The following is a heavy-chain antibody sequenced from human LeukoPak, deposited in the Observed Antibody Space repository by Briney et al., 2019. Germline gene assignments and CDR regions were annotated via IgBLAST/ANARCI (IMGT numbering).Heavy chain of an antibody. D-gene: IGHD3-22*01. Sequence: GGSLRLSCAASGFTFSSYGMSWVRQAPGKGLEWVSASGSGGSTYYADSVKGRFIISRDNSKNTLYLQMNSLRAEDTAVYYCANDGAYYDSSTDAFDIWGQGTMVTVSS. CDR1: GFTFSSYG. CDR3: ANDGAYYDSSTDAFDI. J-gene: IGHJ3*02. CDR2: SGSGGST. V-gene: IGHV3-23*01.